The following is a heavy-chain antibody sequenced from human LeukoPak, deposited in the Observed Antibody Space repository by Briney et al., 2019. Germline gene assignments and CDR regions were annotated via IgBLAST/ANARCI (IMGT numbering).Heavy chain of an antibody. CDR2: AISKSSGGTS. Sequence: PGGSLRLSCAASGFTVGNVYMTWVRQAPGKGLEWVGRAISKSSGGTSDYAAVVKGRSTISRDDSENTLYLQMNNLKGEDTAVYYCAASMVSGGFDIWGQGTMVTVSS. J-gene: IGHJ3*02. CDR1: GFTVGNVY. CDR3: AASMVSGGFDI. D-gene: IGHD1-14*01. V-gene: IGHV3-15*05.